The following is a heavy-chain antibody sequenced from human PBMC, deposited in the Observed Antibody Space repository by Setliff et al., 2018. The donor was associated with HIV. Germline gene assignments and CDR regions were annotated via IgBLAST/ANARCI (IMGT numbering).Heavy chain of an antibody. CDR3: ARDLLGSSSLVDY. CDR1: GGSISSGSYY. J-gene: IGHJ4*02. CDR2: IHTSGSS. Sequence: PSETLSLTCTVSGGSISSGSYYWSWIRQPAGKGLEWIGHIHTSGSSSYNPSLKSRVIISLDTSKNRISLKLNSVTAADTAVYYCARDLLGSSSLVDYWGQGTLVTVSS. V-gene: IGHV4-61*09. D-gene: IGHD6-6*01.